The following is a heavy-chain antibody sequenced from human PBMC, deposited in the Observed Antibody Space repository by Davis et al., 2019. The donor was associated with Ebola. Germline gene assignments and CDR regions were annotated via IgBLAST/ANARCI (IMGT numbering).Heavy chain of an antibody. J-gene: IGHJ4*02. CDR3: ARYSYLDY. V-gene: IGHV3-30*01. D-gene: IGHD1-1*01. Sequence: DSVKGRFTVSRDNSKNTLYLQMNSLRAEDTAVYYCARYSYLDYWGQGTLVTVSS.